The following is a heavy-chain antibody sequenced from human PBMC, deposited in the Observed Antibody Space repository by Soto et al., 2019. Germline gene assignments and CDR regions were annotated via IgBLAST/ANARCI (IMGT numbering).Heavy chain of an antibody. D-gene: IGHD1-26*01. CDR3: AKGGAIVAAGTRVYLYNAMDV. CDR2: INPSSGDT. Sequence: ASVKVSCKASGYTFTGYYVHWVRQAPGQGLEWMGWINPSSGDTYLAQRFQGRVTMNRDTSIGTAYMELRGLTSDDTAEYYCAKGGAIVAAGTRVYLYNAMDVWGQGTTVTVSS. V-gene: IGHV1-2*02. J-gene: IGHJ6*02. CDR1: GYTFTGYY.